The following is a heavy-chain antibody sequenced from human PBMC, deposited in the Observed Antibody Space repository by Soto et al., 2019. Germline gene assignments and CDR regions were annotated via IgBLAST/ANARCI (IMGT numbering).Heavy chain of an antibody. V-gene: IGHV4-39*01. CDR2: MHYSGDT. CDR3: ARLTGMTTATTDRGFDP. CDR1: GGFISSYY. Sequence: QVLLQESGPGVVKPSETLSLTCSVSGGFISSYYWSWIRQTPGKGLEWIASMHYSGDTHYNPSLKSRVTISADTSNNQFSRKMSYVTAADTAVYYCARLTGMTTATTDRGFDPWGQGTLVTVSS. J-gene: IGHJ5*02. D-gene: IGHD4-17*01.